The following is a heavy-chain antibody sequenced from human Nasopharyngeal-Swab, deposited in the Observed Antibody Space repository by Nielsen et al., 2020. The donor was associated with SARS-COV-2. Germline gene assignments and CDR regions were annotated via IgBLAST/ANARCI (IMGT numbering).Heavy chain of an antibody. CDR1: GGSISGYY. Sequence: SETLSLTCTVSGGSISGYYWSWIRQPPGKGLEWIGYIYYSGNTNYNPSLKSRVTISVDTSKNQFSLKLSSVTAADTAVYYCARAEVLNGLDYWGQGTLVTVSS. CDR3: ARAEVLNGLDY. D-gene: IGHD3-9*01. J-gene: IGHJ4*02. CDR2: IYYSGNT. V-gene: IGHV4-59*01.